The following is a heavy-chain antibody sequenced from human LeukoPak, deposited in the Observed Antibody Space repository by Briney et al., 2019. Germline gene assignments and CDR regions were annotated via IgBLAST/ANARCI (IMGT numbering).Heavy chain of an antibody. V-gene: IGHV3-30*18. CDR2: ISYDGSNK. Sequence: GGSLRLSCAAPGFTFSSYGMHWVRQAPGKGLEWVAVISYDGSNKYYRDSVKGRFTISRDNSKDTLYLQMNSLRAEDTALYYCAKGGEICSGGSCSPGYWGQGTLVTVSS. CDR1: GFTFSSYG. CDR3: AKGGEICSGGSCSPGY. D-gene: IGHD2-15*01. J-gene: IGHJ4*02.